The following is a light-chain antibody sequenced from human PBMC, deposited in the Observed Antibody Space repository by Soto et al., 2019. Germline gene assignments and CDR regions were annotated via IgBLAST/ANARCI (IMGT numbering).Light chain of an antibody. Sequence: DIQLTQSPSFLSASVGDRVTITCRASQGISSYLAWYQQKPGKAPKLLIYAASTLQSGVPSRFRGGGSGTEFTLTISSLQPEDFATYYCQQLNSYLLTFGGGTKVEIK. CDR1: QGISSY. CDR2: AAS. CDR3: QQLNSYLLT. V-gene: IGKV1-9*01. J-gene: IGKJ4*01.